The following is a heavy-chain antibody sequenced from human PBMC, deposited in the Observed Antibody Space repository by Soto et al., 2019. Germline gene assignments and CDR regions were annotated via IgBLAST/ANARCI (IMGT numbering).Heavy chain of an antibody. J-gene: IGHJ3*02. CDR2: MNANGANA. V-gene: IGHV1-8*01. CDR1: GYTVTNYD. CDR3: ATPYSGTYDAFDI. Sequence: QVQLVQSGAEVKKPGASVKVSCKAAGYTVTNYDINWVRQATGQGLEWMGWMNANGANAGYAQKFQDRVTLTRDTSTNTAYMERSSLRSEDTAVSYCATPYSGTYDAFDIWGQGTVVTVSS. D-gene: IGHD1-26*01.